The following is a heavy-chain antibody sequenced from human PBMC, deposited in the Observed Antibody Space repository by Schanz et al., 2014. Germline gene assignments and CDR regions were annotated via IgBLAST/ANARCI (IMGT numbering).Heavy chain of an antibody. CDR2: IWYDGNNK. J-gene: IGHJ6*02. Sequence: QVQLVESGGGVVQPGRSLRLSCAASGFTFSSYGMHWVRQAPGKGLEWVAVIWYDGNNKFYADSVKGRFIISRDNSKNTLYLQMNSLRAEDTAVYYCAKDIAPLAARPGYGMDVWGQGTTVTVSS. CDR1: GFTFSSYG. V-gene: IGHV3-33*06. CDR3: AKDIAPLAARPGYGMDV. D-gene: IGHD6-13*01.